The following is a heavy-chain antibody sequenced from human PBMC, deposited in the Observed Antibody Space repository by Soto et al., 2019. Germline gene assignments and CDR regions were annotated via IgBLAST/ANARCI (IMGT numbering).Heavy chain of an antibody. J-gene: IGHJ5*02. V-gene: IGHV3-73*02. D-gene: IGHD1-26*01. CDR3: TSGSGGDFGYNWFVP. CDR1: GFTFSGSA. Sequence: EVQLVESGGGLVQPGGSLKRSCAASGFTFSGSAMHWVRQASGKGLEWVGRIRSKANSYSTAYAASVKGRLTISRDDSQYTAYLQMTSLKPEDTAVYSCTSGSGGDFGYNWFVPWGKGTLVTVCS. CDR2: IRSKANSYST.